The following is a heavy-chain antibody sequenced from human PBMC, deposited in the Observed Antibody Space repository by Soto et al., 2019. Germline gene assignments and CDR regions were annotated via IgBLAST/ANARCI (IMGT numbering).Heavy chain of an antibody. V-gene: IGHV4-31*03. CDR2: IYYSGST. CDR1: GGSISSGGYY. D-gene: IGHD6-13*01. Sequence: SETLSLTCTVSGGSISSGGYYWRWIRQHPGKGLEWIGYIYYSGSTYYNPSLKSRVTISVDTSKNQFSLKLSSVTAADTAVYYCARDHSSSSWYVAWFDPWGQGTLVTVSP. J-gene: IGHJ5*02. CDR3: ARDHSSSSWYVAWFDP.